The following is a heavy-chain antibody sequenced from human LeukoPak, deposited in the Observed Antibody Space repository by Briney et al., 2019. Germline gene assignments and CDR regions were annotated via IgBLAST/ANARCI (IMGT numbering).Heavy chain of an antibody. Sequence: SETLSLTCTVSGDSMSDYFWTWIRQPPGKGLEWIGYIYYSGSTNYNPSLKSRVTISVDTSKNQFSLKLSSVTAADTAVYHCARTTEGGYIGYFYYYMDVWGKGTTVTISS. CDR2: IYYSGST. D-gene: IGHD5-18*01. CDR3: ARTTEGGYIGYFYYYMDV. V-gene: IGHV4-59*01. J-gene: IGHJ6*03. CDR1: GDSMSDYF.